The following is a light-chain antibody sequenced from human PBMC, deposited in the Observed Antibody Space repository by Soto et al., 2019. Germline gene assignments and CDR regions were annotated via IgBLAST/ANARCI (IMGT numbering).Light chain of an antibody. CDR1: SRDVGGNNY. Sequence: QSVLTQPASVSGSPGQSITISCTGTSRDVGGNNYVSWYQHHPGKAPKLIIYDVTNRPSGVSNPFSGSKSGNTASLTISGLQPEDEADYYCSSYTTSNTRQIVFGTGTKVTVL. V-gene: IGLV2-14*03. CDR3: SSYTTSNTRQIV. J-gene: IGLJ1*01. CDR2: DVT.